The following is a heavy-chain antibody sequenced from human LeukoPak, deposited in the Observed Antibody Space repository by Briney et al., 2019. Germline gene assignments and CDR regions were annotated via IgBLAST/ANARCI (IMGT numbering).Heavy chain of an antibody. CDR2: IWYDGSNK. V-gene: IGHV3-33*06. Sequence: GGSLRLSCAASGSTFSSYGMHWVRQAPGKGLEWVAVIWYDGSNKYYADSVKGRFTISRDNSKNTLYLQMNSLRAEDTAVYYCAKDIAVADLTLDYWGQGTLVTVSS. D-gene: IGHD6-19*01. CDR3: AKDIAVADLTLDY. J-gene: IGHJ4*02. CDR1: GSTFSSYG.